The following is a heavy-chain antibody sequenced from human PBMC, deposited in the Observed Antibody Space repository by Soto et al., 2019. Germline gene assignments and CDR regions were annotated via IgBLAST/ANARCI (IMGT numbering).Heavy chain of an antibody. J-gene: IGHJ4*02. CDR2: IYYSGST. CDR1: GGSISSSSYY. Sequence: LSLTCTVSGGSISSSSYYWGWMRQPPGKGLEWIGSIYYSGSTYYNPSLKSRVTISVDTSKNQFSLKLSSVTAADTAVYYCASTEYCTNGVCYTFYFDYWGQGTLVTVSS. D-gene: IGHD2-8*01. CDR3: ASTEYCTNGVCYTFYFDY. V-gene: IGHV4-39*01.